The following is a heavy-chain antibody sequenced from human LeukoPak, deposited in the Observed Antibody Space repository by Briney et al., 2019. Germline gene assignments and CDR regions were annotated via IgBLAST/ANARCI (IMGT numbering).Heavy chain of an antibody. Sequence: GGSLRLSCAASGFTFSSYAMSWVRQAPGKGLEWVSAISGSGGSTYCADSVKGRFTISRDNSKNTLYLQMNSLRAEDTAVYYCAKDLLWFGDNWFDPWGQGTLVTVSS. V-gene: IGHV3-23*01. J-gene: IGHJ5*02. D-gene: IGHD3-10*01. CDR1: GFTFSSYA. CDR3: AKDLLWFGDNWFDP. CDR2: ISGSGGST.